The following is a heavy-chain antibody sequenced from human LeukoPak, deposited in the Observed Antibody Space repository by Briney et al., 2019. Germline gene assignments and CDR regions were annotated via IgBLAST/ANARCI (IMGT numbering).Heavy chain of an antibody. Sequence: ASVKVSCKASGYTFTSYGISWVRQAPGQGLEWMGWISAYNGNTNYAQKLQGRVTMTTDTSTSTAYMELRSLRSDDTAVYYCAREELYYYDSSGYHIFDYWGQGTPVTVSS. D-gene: IGHD3-22*01. V-gene: IGHV1-18*01. CDR1: GYTFTSYG. J-gene: IGHJ4*02. CDR2: ISAYNGNT. CDR3: AREELYYYDSSGYHIFDY.